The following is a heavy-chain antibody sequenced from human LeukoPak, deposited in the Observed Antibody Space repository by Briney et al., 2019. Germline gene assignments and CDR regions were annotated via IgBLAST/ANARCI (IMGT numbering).Heavy chain of an antibody. Sequence: SKTLSLTCTVSGGYISSYYWSWIRQPPGKGLEWIGYIYYSGSTNYNPYFKSRVTISVDTSKNQSSLKLSSVTAADTAVYYCSRAPLGWYLDYWGQGTLVTVSS. CDR1: GGYISSYY. V-gene: IGHV4-59*01. CDR3: SRAPLGWYLDY. CDR2: IYYSGST. D-gene: IGHD2-15*01. J-gene: IGHJ4*02.